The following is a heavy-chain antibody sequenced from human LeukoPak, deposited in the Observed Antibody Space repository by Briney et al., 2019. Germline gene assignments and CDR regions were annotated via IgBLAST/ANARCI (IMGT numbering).Heavy chain of an antibody. D-gene: IGHD3-10*01. J-gene: IGHJ4*02. Sequence: SETLSLTCTVSGGSISSYYWSWIRQPPGKGLEWIGYIYYSGSTNYNPSLKSRVTISVDTSKNQFSLRLSSVTAADTAVYYCARESYYYGSGSYNQPFDYWGQGTLVTVSS. CDR2: IYYSGST. CDR3: ARESYYYGSGSYNQPFDY. CDR1: GGSISSYY. V-gene: IGHV4-59*01.